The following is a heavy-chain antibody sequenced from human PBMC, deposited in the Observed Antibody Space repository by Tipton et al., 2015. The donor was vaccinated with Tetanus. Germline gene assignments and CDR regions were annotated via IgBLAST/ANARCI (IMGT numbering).Heavy chain of an antibody. Sequence: TLSLTCTVSGAPISSYYWSWIRQPPGNGLEWIGFIYHNGGTYYNPSLKSRATISVDRSKNQFSLKLSSVTAADTAVYYCVRGRGLGEYSYGFEYWGPGVLVTVSS. CDR3: VRGRGLGEYSYGFEY. CDR1: GAPISSYY. D-gene: IGHD5-18*01. J-gene: IGHJ4*02. V-gene: IGHV4-59*01. CDR2: IYHNGGT.